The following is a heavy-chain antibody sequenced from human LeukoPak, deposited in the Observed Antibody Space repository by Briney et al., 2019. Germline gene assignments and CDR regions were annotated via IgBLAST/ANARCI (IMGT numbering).Heavy chain of an antibody. CDR2: INPSGGST. V-gene: IGHV1-46*01. D-gene: IGHD3-22*01. CDR1: GYTFTSYY. CDR3: ARDGNYYDSSGYYGPLDY. J-gene: IGHJ4*02. Sequence: ASVKVSCKASGYTFTSYYMHWVRQAPGQGLEWMGIINPSGGSTGYAQKFQGRVTMTRDTSTSTVYMELSSLRSEDTAVYYCARDGNYYDSSGYYGPLDYWGQGTLVTVSS.